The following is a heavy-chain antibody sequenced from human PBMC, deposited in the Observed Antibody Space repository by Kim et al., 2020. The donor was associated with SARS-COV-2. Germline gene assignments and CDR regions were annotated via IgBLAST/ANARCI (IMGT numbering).Heavy chain of an antibody. D-gene: IGHD2-15*01. J-gene: IGHJ5*02. V-gene: IGHV1-2*02. Sequence: ASVKVSCKSYGYTFTGYYIHWVRQAPGQGLEWMGWINPNSGDTNYAQKFQGRVTMTRDTSISTAYMEVRRLRFDDTAVYYCARGQDDFYPDLWGQGSLVTVSS. CDR3: ARGQDDFYPDL. CDR2: INPNSGDT. CDR1: GYTFTGYY.